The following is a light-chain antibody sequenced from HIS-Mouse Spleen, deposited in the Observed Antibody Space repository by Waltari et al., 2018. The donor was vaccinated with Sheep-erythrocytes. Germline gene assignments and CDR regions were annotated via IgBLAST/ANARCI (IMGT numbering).Light chain of an antibody. CDR3: SSYAGSYTFVV. CDR1: SSDVGGYDY. CDR2: DVR. V-gene: IGLV2-11*01. J-gene: IGLJ2*01. Sequence: QSALTQPRSVSGSPGQSVTIPCTGTSSDVGGYDYVSWYQQHPGKAPKLMIYDVRKRPSGVPDRFSGSKSGNTASLTISGLQAEDEADYYCSSYAGSYTFVVFGGGTKLTVL.